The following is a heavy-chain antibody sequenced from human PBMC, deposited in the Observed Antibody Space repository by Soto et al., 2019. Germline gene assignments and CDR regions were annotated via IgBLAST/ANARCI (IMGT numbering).Heavy chain of an antibody. CDR2: TYYRSRWYN. Sequence: QVQLQESGPGLVKPSQTLSLTCAISGDSVSSNSAAWNWIRQSPSRGLEWLGRTYYRSRWYNDYAVSVRSRITVNPDTSKKQFSLQLTSVTPEDTAVYYCAGTTSHYWYYMDVWGKGTTVTVSS. J-gene: IGHJ6*03. CDR1: GDSVSSNSAA. V-gene: IGHV6-1*01. CDR3: AGTTSHYWYYMDV. D-gene: IGHD1-7*01.